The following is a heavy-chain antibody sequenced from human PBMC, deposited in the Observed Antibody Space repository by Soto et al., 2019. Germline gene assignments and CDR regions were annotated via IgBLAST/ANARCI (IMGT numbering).Heavy chain of an antibody. V-gene: IGHV4-39*01. J-gene: IGHJ3*02. Sequence: QLQLQESGPGLVKPSETLSLTCTVSGGSISSSSGYWGWIRQPPGKRLEWIGSIYYSGSTYYNPSLKRRVTISVDTSKNQFSLKLSSVTAADTAVYYCARPRGGYLGAFDIWGQGTMVTVSS. CDR3: ARPRGGYLGAFDI. CDR2: IYYSGST. CDR1: GGSISSSSGY. D-gene: IGHD3-16*01.